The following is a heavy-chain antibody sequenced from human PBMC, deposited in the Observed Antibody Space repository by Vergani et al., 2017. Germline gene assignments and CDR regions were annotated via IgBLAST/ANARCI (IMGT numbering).Heavy chain of an antibody. CDR3: ARYSEWEGGPGYSYYFDY. CDR1: GGTFSSYA. D-gene: IGHD1-26*01. Sequence: QVQLVQSGAEVKKPGSSVKVSCKASGGTFSSYAISWVRQAPGQGLEWMGGIIPIFGTANYAQKFQGRVTITADESTSTAYMELSSLRSEDTAVYYCARYSEWEGGPGYSYYFDYWGQGTLVTVSS. CDR2: IIPIFGTA. V-gene: IGHV1-69*01. J-gene: IGHJ4*02.